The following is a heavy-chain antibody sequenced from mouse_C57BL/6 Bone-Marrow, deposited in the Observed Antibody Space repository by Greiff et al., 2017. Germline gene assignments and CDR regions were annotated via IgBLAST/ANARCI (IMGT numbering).Heavy chain of an antibody. CDR2: IDPSDSET. CDR3: ARSPLYYGSSSYAMDY. CDR1: GYTFTSYW. D-gene: IGHD1-1*01. V-gene: IGHV1-52*01. J-gene: IGHJ4*01. Sequence: QVQLQQPGAELVRPGSSVKLSCTASGYTFTSYWMHWVKQRPIQGLEWIGNIDPSDSETHYNQKFKDKATLTVDKSSSTAYMQLSSLTSEDSAVYYCARSPLYYGSSSYAMDYWVQGTSVTVSS.